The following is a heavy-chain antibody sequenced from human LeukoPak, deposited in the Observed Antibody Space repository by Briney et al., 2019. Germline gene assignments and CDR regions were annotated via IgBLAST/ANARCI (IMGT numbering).Heavy chain of an antibody. Sequence: AASVKVSFKASGGTFSSYAISWVRQAPGQGLEWMGGIIPIFGTANYAQKFQGRVTITTDESTSTACMELSSLRSEDTAVYYCARERGYSYGSDAFDIWGQGTMVTVSS. V-gene: IGHV1-69*05. CDR3: ARERGYSYGSDAFDI. CDR2: IIPIFGTA. J-gene: IGHJ3*02. D-gene: IGHD5-18*01. CDR1: GGTFSSYA.